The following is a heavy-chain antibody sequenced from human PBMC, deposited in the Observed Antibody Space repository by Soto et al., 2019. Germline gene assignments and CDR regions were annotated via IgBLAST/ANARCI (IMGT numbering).Heavy chain of an antibody. Sequence: QVQLVESGGGVVQPGRSLRLSCAASGFTFSVYSMHWVRQSPGKGLEWVAVISYDGRNQDYADSVKGRFTISRDNSKNTLFLQMDSLRPEDTAVYYCARDPGQYSAGTSPWWVGHFDTWGQGTLVTVSP. V-gene: IGHV3-30*04. CDR1: GFTFSVYS. CDR3: ARDPGQYSAGTSPWWVGHFDT. CDR2: ISYDGRNQ. J-gene: IGHJ4*02. D-gene: IGHD6-13*01.